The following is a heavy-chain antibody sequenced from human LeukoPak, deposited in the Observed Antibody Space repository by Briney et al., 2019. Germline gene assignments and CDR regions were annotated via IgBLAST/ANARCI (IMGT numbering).Heavy chain of an antibody. J-gene: IGHJ4*02. CDR1: GFTFTGYY. CDR2: VNPNSGGT. D-gene: IGHD4-23*01. V-gene: IGHV1-2*02. Sequence: ASVKVSCKASGFTFTGYYIHWVPQAPGQGLEWMGWVNPNSGGTNYAQMFQGRVTMTRDTSINTAYMELSGLRSDDTAVYYCARDSYGGNWSLGYWGQGTLVTVSS. CDR3: ARDSYGGNWSLGY.